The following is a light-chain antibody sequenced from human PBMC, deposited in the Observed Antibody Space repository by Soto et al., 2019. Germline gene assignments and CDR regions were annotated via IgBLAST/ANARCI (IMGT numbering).Light chain of an antibody. CDR3: QQYRSWPRT. Sequence: EIVMTQSPATLSVSPGERATLSCRASQSLSDTLAWYQQKPGQAPRLLIYGASTRATGIPARFTGSGSGTEFTLTLSCLQSEDIAVYYCQQYRSWPRTFGQGTKVEIK. J-gene: IGKJ1*01. CDR1: QSLSDT. V-gene: IGKV3-15*01. CDR2: GAS.